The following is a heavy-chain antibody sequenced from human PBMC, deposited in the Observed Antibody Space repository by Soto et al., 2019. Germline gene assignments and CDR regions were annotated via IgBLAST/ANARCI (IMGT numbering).Heavy chain of an antibody. J-gene: IGHJ4*02. V-gene: IGHV3-21*06. CDR1: GFTFTRYS. CDR2: ISSTTNYI. Sequence: GGSLRLSCTASGFTFTRYSISWVRQAPGKGLEWVSSISSTTNYIYYGDSMKGRFTISRDNAKNSLYLEMNSLRAEDTAVYYCARESEDLTSNFDYWGQGTLVTVSS. CDR3: ARESEDLTSNFDY.